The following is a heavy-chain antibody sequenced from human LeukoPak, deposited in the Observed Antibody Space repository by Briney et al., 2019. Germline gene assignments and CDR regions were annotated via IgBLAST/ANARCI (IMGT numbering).Heavy chain of an antibody. Sequence: KSSETLSLTCTVSGGSISRFHWSWIRQPPGKGLEWIGYISYSKTTYYTPSLTGRVTISADTSKNQFSLRLHSVTAADTAVYYCASLGHFGDYVRVDYWGQGTRVTVSS. J-gene: IGHJ4*02. CDR3: ASLGHFGDYVRVDY. V-gene: IGHV4-59*08. CDR2: ISYSKTT. CDR1: GGSISRFH. D-gene: IGHD4-17*01.